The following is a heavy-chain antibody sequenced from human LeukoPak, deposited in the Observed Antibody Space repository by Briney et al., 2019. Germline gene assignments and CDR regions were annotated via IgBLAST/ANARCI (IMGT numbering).Heavy chain of an antibody. D-gene: IGHD4-17*01. J-gene: IGHJ3*02. CDR2: ISSSSSTI. CDR3: ARDSDYGDYVKNAFDI. V-gene: IGHV3-48*01. CDR1: GFTFSSYS. Sequence: GGSLRLSCAASGFTFSSYSMNGVRQAPGKGLEWVSYISSSSSTIYYADSVKGRFTISRDNAKNSLYLQMNSLRAEDTAVYYCARDSDYGDYVKNAFDIWGQGTMVTVSS.